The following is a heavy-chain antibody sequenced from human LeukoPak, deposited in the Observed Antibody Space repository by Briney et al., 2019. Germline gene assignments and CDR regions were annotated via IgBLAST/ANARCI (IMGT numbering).Heavy chain of an antibody. CDR3: VREGNDVLFKDFDY. CDR2: IGPHSRAT. Sequence: ASVKLSCTSSGFTFNDSYIHWVRQAPGQGLEWMGYIGPHSRATSSPQEFQGRVTMTRDTSMTTAYMELTRLTSDDTALYYCVREGNDVLFKDFDYWGQGTLVTASS. CDR1: GFTFNDSY. J-gene: IGHJ4*02. V-gene: IGHV1-2*02. D-gene: IGHD1-1*01.